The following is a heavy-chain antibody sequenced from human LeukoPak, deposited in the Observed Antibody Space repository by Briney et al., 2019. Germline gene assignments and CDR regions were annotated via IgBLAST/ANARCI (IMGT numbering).Heavy chain of an antibody. Sequence: ASVKVSCKASGGTFSSYAISWVRQAPGQGLEWMGGIIPIFGTANYAQKFQGRVTMTTDTSTSTAYMELRSLRSDDTAVYYCARGSGYSSSSVDFDYWGQGTLVTVSS. J-gene: IGHJ4*02. CDR1: GGTFSSYA. D-gene: IGHD6-6*01. V-gene: IGHV1-69*05. CDR3: ARGSGYSSSSVDFDY. CDR2: IIPIFGTA.